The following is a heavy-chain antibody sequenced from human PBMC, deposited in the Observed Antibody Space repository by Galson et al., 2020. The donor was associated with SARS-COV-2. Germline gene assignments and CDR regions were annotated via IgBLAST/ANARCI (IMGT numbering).Heavy chain of an antibody. CDR3: ARGDSDLTGYYMAYFYYYGMDV. V-gene: IGHV1-2*02. CDR1: GYTFTGYY. CDR2: INPNSGGT. Sequence: ASVKVSCKASGYTFTGYYMHWVRQAPGQGLEWMGWINPNSGGTNYAQKFQGRVTMTRDTSISTAYMELSRLRSDDTAVYYCARGDSDLTGYYMAYFYYYGMDVWGQGTTVTVSS. D-gene: IGHD3-9*01. J-gene: IGHJ6*02.